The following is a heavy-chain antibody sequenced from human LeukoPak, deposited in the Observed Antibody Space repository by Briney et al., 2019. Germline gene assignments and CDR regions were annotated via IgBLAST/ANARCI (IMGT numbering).Heavy chain of an antibody. D-gene: IGHD3-16*02. CDR2: ISSRGDTI. V-gene: IGHV3-48*01. CDR3: ARSPSSFDP. Sequence: GGSLRLSCTASAFTFGDYTMSWVRQAPGKVLEWVSSISSRGDTIDYADSVKGRFTISRDNAKNSLYLQMNSLRAEDTAVYYCARSPSSFDPWGQGALVTVSS. CDR1: AFTFGDYT. J-gene: IGHJ5*02.